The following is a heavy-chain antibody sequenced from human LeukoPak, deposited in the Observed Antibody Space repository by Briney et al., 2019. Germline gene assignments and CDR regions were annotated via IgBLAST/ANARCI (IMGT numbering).Heavy chain of an antibody. CDR1: GFSLSTSGVG. J-gene: IGHJ6*03. CDR3: AHKSLRYFDWPIYYYYYMDV. D-gene: IGHD3-9*01. Sequence: SGPTLVNPTQTLTLTCTFSGFSLSTSGVGVGWIRQPSGKALEWLALIYWDDDKRYSPSLKSRLTITKDTSKNQVVLTMTNTDPVDTATYYCAHKSLRYFDWPIYYYYYMDVWGKGTTVTVSS. CDR2: IYWDDDK. V-gene: IGHV2-5*02.